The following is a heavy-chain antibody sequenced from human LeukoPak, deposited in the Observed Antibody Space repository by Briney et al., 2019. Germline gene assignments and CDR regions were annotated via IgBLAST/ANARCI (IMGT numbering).Heavy chain of an antibody. V-gene: IGHV3-74*01. CDR1: AFSFSSYW. J-gene: IGHJ4*02. CDR2: INSDGSST. Sequence: GGSLRLSCAASAFSFSSYWMHWVRQAPGKGLVWVSRINSDGSSTIYADSVKGRFTIARDNAKSTLDLQMNSLRAEDTAVYYCVRGKTYSFDYWGQGTLITVSS. CDR3: VRGKTYSFDY.